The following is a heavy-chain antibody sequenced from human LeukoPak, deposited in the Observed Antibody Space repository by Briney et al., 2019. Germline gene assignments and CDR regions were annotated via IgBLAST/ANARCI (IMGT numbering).Heavy chain of an antibody. CDR1: GFTFSTYS. V-gene: IGHV3-21*01. J-gene: IGHJ5*02. CDR3: VRAYHPGGWFDP. Sequence: GGSLRLSCAASGFTFSTYSMNWVRQAPGKGLEWISFISTSSIYIYYADSVKGRFTISRDNAKDSLYLQMNSLTAEDTAMYYCVRAYHPGGWFDPWGQGTLVTVSS. D-gene: IGHD2-21*01. CDR2: ISTSSIYI.